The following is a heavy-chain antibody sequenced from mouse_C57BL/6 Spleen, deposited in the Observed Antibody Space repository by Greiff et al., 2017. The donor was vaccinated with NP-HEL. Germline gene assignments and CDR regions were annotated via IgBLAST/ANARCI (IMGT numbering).Heavy chain of an antibody. J-gene: IGHJ3*01. Sequence: QVQLKQPGAELVKPGASVKLSCKASGYTFTSYWMQWVKQRPGQGLEWIGEIDPSDSYTNYNQKFKGKATLTVDTSSSTAYMQLSSLTSEDSAVYYCARDDGYPFAYWGQGTLVTVSA. D-gene: IGHD2-3*01. CDR1: GYTFTSYW. CDR3: ARDDGYPFAY. V-gene: IGHV1-50*01. CDR2: IDPSDSYT.